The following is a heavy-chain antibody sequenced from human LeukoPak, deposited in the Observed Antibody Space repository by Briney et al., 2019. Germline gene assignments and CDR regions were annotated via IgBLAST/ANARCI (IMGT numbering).Heavy chain of an antibody. V-gene: IGHV3-15*05. CDR1: GLTFSNAW. J-gene: IGHJ6*02. D-gene: IGHD2-2*01. CDR2: IYRNADGGTT. CDR3: TTDSYCSTTTCYASSNYYYGLDA. Sequence: PGGSLRLSCAASGLTFSNAWMTWVRQAPGKGLEWVGRIYRNADGGTTDYAAPVKGRFTISRDDSKNTLHLQMNSLKTEDTAVYYCTTDSYCSTTTCYASSNYYYGLDAWGQGTSVTVSS.